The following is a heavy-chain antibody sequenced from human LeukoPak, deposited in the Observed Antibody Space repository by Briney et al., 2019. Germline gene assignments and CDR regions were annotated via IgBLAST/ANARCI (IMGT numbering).Heavy chain of an antibody. V-gene: IGHV4-39*07. D-gene: IGHD3-22*01. J-gene: IGHJ4*02. Sequence: SETLSLTCTVSGGSISSSSYYWGWIRQPPGKGLEWIGSIYYSGSTYYNPSLKSRVTISVDTSKNQFSLKLNSVTAADTAVYYCARGYYDSSGYAFDYWGQGTLVTVSS. CDR3: ARGYYDSSGYAFDY. CDR1: GGSISSSSYY. CDR2: IYYSGST.